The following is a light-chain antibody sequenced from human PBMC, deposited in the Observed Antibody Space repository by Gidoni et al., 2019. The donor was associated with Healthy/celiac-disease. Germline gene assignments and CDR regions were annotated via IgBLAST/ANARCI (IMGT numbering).Light chain of an antibody. CDR2: DTS. CDR3: QQHDNLPPWT. Sequence: DIQMTQSPSYLSASVGDRVTITCQARQDISNYLNWYQQKPGKAPKLPIYDTSNLETGFPSRFSGSGSGTDFTSPISSLQPEDIVTYYCQQHDNLPPWTFGQGTKVEIK. J-gene: IGKJ1*01. CDR1: QDISNY. V-gene: IGKV1-33*01.